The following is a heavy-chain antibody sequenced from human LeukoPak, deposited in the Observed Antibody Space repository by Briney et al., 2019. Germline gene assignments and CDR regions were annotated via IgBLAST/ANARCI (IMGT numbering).Heavy chain of an antibody. D-gene: IGHD2-15*01. CDR1: GYTFTSYG. CDR3: ARRGSLGYCSGGSCAQMYNWFDP. CDR2: ISAYNGNT. J-gene: IGHJ5*02. Sequence: ASVKVSCKASGYTFTSYGISWVRQAPGQGLEWMGWISAYNGNTNYAQKLQGRVTMTTDKSTSTAYMELRSLRSDDTAVYYCARRGSLGYCSGGSCAQMYNWFDPWGQGTLVTVSS. V-gene: IGHV1-18*01.